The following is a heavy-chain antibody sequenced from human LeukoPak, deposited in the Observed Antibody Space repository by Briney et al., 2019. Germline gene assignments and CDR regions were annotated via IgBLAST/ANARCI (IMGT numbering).Heavy chain of an antibody. CDR3: AKTAPSMPL. D-gene: IGHD2/OR15-2a*01. J-gene: IGHJ4*02. V-gene: IGHV3-23*01. CDR1: GISVSSRY. CDR2: ISGSGGST. Sequence: GGSLRLSCAASGISVSSRYMSWVRQAPGKGLEWVSVISGSGGSTYYADSVKGRFTISRDNSKNTLYLQMNSLRAEDTAVYYCAKTAPSMPLWGQGTLVTVSS.